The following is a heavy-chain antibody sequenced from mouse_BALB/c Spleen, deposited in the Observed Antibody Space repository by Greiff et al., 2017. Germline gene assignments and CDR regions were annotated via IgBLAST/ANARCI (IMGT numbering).Heavy chain of an antibody. CDR3: ARWDGNYEAY. J-gene: IGHJ3*01. CDR2: INPSTGYT. CDR1: GYTFTSYW. V-gene: IGHV1-7*01. Sequence: VQLQQSGAELAKPGASVKMSCKASGYTFTSYWMHWVKQRPGQGLEWIGYINPSTGYTEYNQKFKDKATLTADKSSSTAYMQLSSLTSEDSAVYYCARWDGNYEAYWGQGTLVTVSA. D-gene: IGHD2-1*01.